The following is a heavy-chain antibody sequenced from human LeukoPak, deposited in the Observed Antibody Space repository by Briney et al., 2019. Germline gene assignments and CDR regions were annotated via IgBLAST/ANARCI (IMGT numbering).Heavy chain of an antibody. Sequence: PSETLSLTCAVYGGSFSGYYWSWIRQPPGKGLEWIGEINHSGSTNYNPSLKSRVTISVDPSKNQFSLKLSSVTAADTAVYYCARGRSAGVVVPAATTYYYYYGMDVWGQGTTVTVSS. D-gene: IGHD2-2*01. J-gene: IGHJ6*02. CDR2: INHSGST. V-gene: IGHV4-34*01. CDR1: GGSFSGYY. CDR3: ARGRSAGVVVPAATTYYYYYGMDV.